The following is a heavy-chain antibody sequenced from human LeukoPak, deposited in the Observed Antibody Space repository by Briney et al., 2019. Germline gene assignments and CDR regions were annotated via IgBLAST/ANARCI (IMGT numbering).Heavy chain of an antibody. D-gene: IGHD1-26*01. J-gene: IGHJ5*02. CDR1: GFTFRNYA. V-gene: IGHV3-23*01. CDR3: AKGGATRWFDP. Sequence: GGSLRLSCAGSGFTFRNYAMRWVRQAPGKGLEWVSDISGSGGSTYYADSVKGRFTISRDNSKNTLYLQMNSLRAEDTAVYYCAKGGATRWFDPWGQGTLVTVSS. CDR2: ISGSGGST.